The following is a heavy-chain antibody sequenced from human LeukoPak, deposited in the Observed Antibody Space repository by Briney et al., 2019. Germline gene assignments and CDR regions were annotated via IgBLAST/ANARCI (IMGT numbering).Heavy chain of an antibody. CDR1: GFTFGSYS. Sequence: GGSLRLSCAASGFTFGSYSMNWVRQAPGKGLEWVSSISSSSSYIYYADSVKGRFTISRDNAKNSLHLQMNSLRAEDTAVYYCARDYYYVSGNYYIYFDYWGQGILVTVSS. D-gene: IGHD3-10*01. J-gene: IGHJ4*02. CDR2: ISSSSSYI. CDR3: ARDYYYVSGNYYIYFDY. V-gene: IGHV3-21*01.